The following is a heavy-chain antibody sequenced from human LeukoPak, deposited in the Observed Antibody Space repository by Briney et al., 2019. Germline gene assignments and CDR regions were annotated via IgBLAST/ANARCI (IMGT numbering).Heavy chain of an antibody. J-gene: IGHJ5*02. CDR3: ARHAYYYDSSEFDP. V-gene: IGHV1-69*04. CDR1: GGTFSSYA. CDR2: IIPILGIA. D-gene: IGHD3-22*01. Sequence: SVKVSCKASGGTFSSYAISWVRQAPGQGLEWMGRIIPILGIANYAQKFQGRVTITADKSTSTAYMELSSLRSEDTAVYYCARHAYYYDSSEFDPWGQGTLVTVSS.